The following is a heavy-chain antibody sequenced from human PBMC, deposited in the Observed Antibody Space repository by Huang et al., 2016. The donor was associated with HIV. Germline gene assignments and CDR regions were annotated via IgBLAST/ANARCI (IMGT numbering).Heavy chain of an antibody. J-gene: IGHJ3*02. V-gene: IGHV4-39*01. CDR3: ARHMDCSSSSCLAGGHERGPFDM. D-gene: IGHD2-2*01. CDR2: IYYSGIT. Sequence: QLQLQESGPGLVKPSETLSLTCSVSGGSISSSCYYWGGVRQPTGKGLEWIGSIYYSGITFYNPSLKSRVTISVDTSKNQFSLRLSSVTAADTSVYYCARHMDCSSSSCLAGGHERGPFDMWGQGTMVTVSS. CDR1: GGSISSSCYY.